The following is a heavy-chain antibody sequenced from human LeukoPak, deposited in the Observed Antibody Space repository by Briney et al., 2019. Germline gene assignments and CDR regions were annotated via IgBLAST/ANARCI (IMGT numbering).Heavy chain of an antibody. D-gene: IGHD5-12*01. V-gene: IGHV1-8*03. J-gene: IGHJ4*02. CDR1: GYTFTSYD. Sequence: ASVKVSCKASGYTFTSYDINWVRQATGQGLEWMGWMNPNSGNTGYAQKFQGRVTITRNTSISTAYMELSSLRSEDTAVYYCARGPARERGYSGYDFDYWGQGTLVTVSS. CDR3: ARGPARERGYSGYDFDY. CDR2: MNPNSGNT.